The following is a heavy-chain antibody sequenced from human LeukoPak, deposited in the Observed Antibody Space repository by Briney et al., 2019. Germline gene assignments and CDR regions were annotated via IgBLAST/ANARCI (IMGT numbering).Heavy chain of an antibody. J-gene: IGHJ4*02. Sequence: PGGSLRLSCAASGFTFSSYAMHWVRQAPGKGLEYVSAISSNGGSTYYANSVKGRFTISRDNSKNTLYLQMGSLRAEDMAVYYCARGNAYYYDSSGPSFYWGQGTLVTVSS. V-gene: IGHV3-64*01. CDR3: ARGNAYYYDSSGPSFY. D-gene: IGHD3-22*01. CDR1: GFTFSSYA. CDR2: ISSNGGST.